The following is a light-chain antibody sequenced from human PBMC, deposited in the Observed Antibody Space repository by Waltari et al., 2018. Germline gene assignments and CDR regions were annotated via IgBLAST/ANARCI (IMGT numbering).Light chain of an antibody. CDR1: SSYVGRYNY. Sequence: QSALSQPASVSGSPGQSITISCTGTSSYVGRYNYVSWYQRHQNKAPRLILYRVTDRPSGVSSRFSGSKSGNTASLTISGLQAEDEADYHCSSYSSGSTLVLFGGGTKLTVL. CDR3: SSYSSGSTLVL. CDR2: RVT. V-gene: IGLV2-14*01. J-gene: IGLJ3*02.